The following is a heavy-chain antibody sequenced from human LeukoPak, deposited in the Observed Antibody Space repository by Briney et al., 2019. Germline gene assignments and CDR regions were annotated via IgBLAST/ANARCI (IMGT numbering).Heavy chain of an antibody. Sequence: GESLKISCKGSGYSFTSYWIGWVRQMPGKGLEWMGIIYPGDSDTRYSPSFQGQVTISADKSISTAYLQWSSLKASDTAMYYCATRGRDSSGYYDYYYYGMGVWGQGTTVTVSS. J-gene: IGHJ6*02. CDR1: GYSFTSYW. CDR2: IYPGDSDT. V-gene: IGHV5-51*01. D-gene: IGHD3-22*01. CDR3: ATRGRDSSGYYDYYYYGMGV.